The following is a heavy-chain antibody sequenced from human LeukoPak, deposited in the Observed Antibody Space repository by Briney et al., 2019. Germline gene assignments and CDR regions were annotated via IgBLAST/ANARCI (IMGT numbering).Heavy chain of an antibody. CDR3: ARDHSSGWYGYAFDI. J-gene: IGHJ3*02. CDR2: ISSSSSYI. D-gene: IGHD6-19*01. CDR1: GLTFTNYW. Sequence: PGGSLRLSCVASGLTFTNYWMNWVRQAPGKGLEWVSSISSSSSYIYYADSVKGRFTISRDNAKNSLYLQMNSLRAEDTAVYYCARDHSSGWYGYAFDIWGQGTMVTVSS. V-gene: IGHV3-21*01.